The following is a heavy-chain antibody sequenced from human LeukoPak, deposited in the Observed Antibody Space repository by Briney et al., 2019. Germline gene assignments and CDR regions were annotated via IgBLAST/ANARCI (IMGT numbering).Heavy chain of an antibody. J-gene: IGHJ4*02. CDR1: GYTFTNYW. CDR2: IYPGDSDT. CDR3: ARQRNSYDSPDY. D-gene: IGHD3-22*01. Sequence: GESLKISCKGSGYTFTNYWIDWVRQMPGKGLEWMGIIYPGDSDTRYSPSFQGQVTISADKSISTAYLQWSSLKASDTAMYYCARQRNSYDSPDYWGQGTLVTVSS. V-gene: IGHV5-51*01.